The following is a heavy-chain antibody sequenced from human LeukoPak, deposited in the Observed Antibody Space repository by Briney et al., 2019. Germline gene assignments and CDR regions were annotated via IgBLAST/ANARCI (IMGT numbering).Heavy chain of an antibody. V-gene: IGHV1-8*01. D-gene: IGHD3-9*01. J-gene: IGHJ6*02. CDR2: MNPNSGNT. CDR1: GYTFASYD. CDR3: ARDHYDILTGYHYGMDV. Sequence: ASVKVSCKASGYTFASYDTNWVRQATGQGLEWMGWMNPNSGNTGYAQKFQGRVTMTRNTSISTAYMELSSLRSEDTAVYYCARDHYDILTGYHYGMDVWGQGTTVTVSS.